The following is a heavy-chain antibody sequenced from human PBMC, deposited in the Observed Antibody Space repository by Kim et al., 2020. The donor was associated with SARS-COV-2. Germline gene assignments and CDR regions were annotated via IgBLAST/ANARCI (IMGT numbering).Heavy chain of an antibody. J-gene: IGHJ6*02. D-gene: IGHD3-9*01. CDR1: GFTFSDYY. V-gene: IGHV3-11*04. Sequence: GGSLRLSCAASGFTFSDYYMSWIRQAPGKGLEWVSYISSSGSTIYYADSVKGRFTISRDNAKNSLYLQMNSLRAEDTAVYYCARDQGHYDILTGYYKAHPPYYYYGMDVWGQGTTVTVSS. CDR3: ARDQGHYDILTGYYKAHPPYYYYGMDV. CDR2: ISSSGSTI.